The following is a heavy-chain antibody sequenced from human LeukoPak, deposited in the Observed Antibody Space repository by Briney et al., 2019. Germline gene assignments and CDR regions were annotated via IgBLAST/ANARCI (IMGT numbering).Heavy chain of an antibody. V-gene: IGHV5-51*01. CDR2: IDPINSVS. CDR3: ARLVNGNWNDGFDT. CDR1: GYSFINNW. J-gene: IGHJ3*02. D-gene: IGHD1-1*01. Sequence: GESLKISCKGSGYSFINNWIGCVRQMRGKGLEWLCIIDPINSVSRFSPSFQGQATISVDNYINTSYLQWSRLHAANSAMYYCARLVNGNWNDGFDTWGQGTMVIVSS.